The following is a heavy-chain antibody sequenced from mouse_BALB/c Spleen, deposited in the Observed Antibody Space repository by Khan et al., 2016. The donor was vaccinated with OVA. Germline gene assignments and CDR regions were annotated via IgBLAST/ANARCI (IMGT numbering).Heavy chain of an antibody. D-gene: IGHD1-1*01. V-gene: IGHV1S81*02. J-gene: IGHJ3*01. CDR2: INPTNGRT. Sequence: QVQLQQPGAELAKAGASVKMSCKASGYTFTSYWMHWVKQRLGQGLEWFAEINPTNGRTDYNEKFKSKATLTVDKSSSTAYMLLSSLTSEDSAVFYYARIKRIIATCFDYWGQGTPVTVSA. CDR1: GYTFTSYW. CDR3: ARIKRIIATCFDY.